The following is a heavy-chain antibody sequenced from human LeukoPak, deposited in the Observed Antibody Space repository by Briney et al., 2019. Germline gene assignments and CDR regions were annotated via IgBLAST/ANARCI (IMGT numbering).Heavy chain of an antibody. D-gene: IGHD6-19*01. V-gene: IGHV3-23*01. CDR3: AREYSSGWYDGGYFDY. CDR1: GFTFSSYA. J-gene: IGHJ4*02. CDR2: ISGSGGSI. Sequence: WGSLRLSCAASGFTFSSYAMSWVRQAPGKGLEWVSAISGSGGSIYYADSVKGRFTISRDNSKNTLYLQMNSLRAEDTAVYYCAREYSSGWYDGGYFDYWGQGTLVTVSS.